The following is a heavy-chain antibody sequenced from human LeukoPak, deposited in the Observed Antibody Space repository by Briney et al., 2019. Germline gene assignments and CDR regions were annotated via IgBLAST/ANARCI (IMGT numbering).Heavy chain of an antibody. CDR3: ARNDYGDFAGY. J-gene: IGHJ4*02. D-gene: IGHD4-17*01. Sequence: GGSLRLSCAASGFTFNSYTMHWVRQAPGKGLEWVSVISYDGTNKYYGDSVKGRFTISRDNAKNSLYLQMNSLRAEDTAVYYCARNDYGDFAGYWGQGTLVTVSS. V-gene: IGHV3-30*04. CDR2: ISYDGTNK. CDR1: GFTFNSYT.